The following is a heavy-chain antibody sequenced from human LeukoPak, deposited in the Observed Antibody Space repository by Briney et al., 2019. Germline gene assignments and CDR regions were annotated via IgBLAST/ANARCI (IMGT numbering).Heavy chain of an antibody. V-gene: IGHV4-31*03. D-gene: IGHD5-12*01. CDR1: GGSISSGGYY. J-gene: IGHJ6*04. CDR3: ARGPATKYYYYGMDV. Sequence: PSQTLSLTCTVSGGSISSGGYYWSWIRQHPGKGLEWIGYIYYSGSTYYNPSLKSRVTISVDTSKNQLSLKLSSVTAADTAVYYCARGPATKYYYYGMDVWGKGTTVTVSS. CDR2: IYYSGST.